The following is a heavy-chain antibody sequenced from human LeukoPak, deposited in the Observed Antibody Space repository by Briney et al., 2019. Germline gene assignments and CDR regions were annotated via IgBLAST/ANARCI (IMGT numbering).Heavy chain of an antibody. D-gene: IGHD6-6*01. CDR2: IKQDGSEK. Sequence: PGGSLRLSCAASGFTFSSYWMSWFGQAPGKGRDGVANIKQDGSEKYYVDSVKGRFTISRDNAKNSLYLQMNSLRAEDTAVYYCARARGHIAARQYYYYYMDVWGKGTTVTVSS. CDR1: GFTFSSYW. J-gene: IGHJ6*03. CDR3: ARARGHIAARQYYYYYMDV. V-gene: IGHV3-7*01.